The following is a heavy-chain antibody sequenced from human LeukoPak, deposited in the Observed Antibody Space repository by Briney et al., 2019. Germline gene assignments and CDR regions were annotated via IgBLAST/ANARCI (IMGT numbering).Heavy chain of an antibody. V-gene: IGHV4-61*02. CDR2: IYTSGST. Sequence: PSETLSLTCTVSGGSLSSGSYYWSWIRQPAGKGLEWIGRIYTSGSTNYNPSLKSRVTISVDTSKNQFSLKLSSVTAADTAVYYCATGTGTTEFDYWGQGTLVTVSS. J-gene: IGHJ4*02. D-gene: IGHD1-7*01. CDR3: ATGTGTTEFDY. CDR1: GGSLSSGSYY.